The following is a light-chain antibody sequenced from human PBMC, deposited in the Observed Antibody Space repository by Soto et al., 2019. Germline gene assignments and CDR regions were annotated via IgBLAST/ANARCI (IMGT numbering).Light chain of an antibody. CDR3: QQADSFPLT. J-gene: IGKJ4*01. Sequence: DIQMTQSPSSVSASVGDRVTITCRASQDISRWLAWYQQKPGKAPKLLIYAASSLQRGVPSRFSGSGSGTDFTLTISSLHPEDFAIYYCQQADSFPLTFGGGTKVDIK. V-gene: IGKV1-12*01. CDR2: AAS. CDR1: QDISRW.